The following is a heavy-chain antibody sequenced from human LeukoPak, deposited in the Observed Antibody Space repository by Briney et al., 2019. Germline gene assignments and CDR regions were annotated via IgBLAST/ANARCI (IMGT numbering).Heavy chain of an antibody. Sequence: SVKVSCKASGGTFNNFAFSWVRQAPGQGLECMGRIIPAFSTTNYAQQFQGRVTITADESTSTVYMELSSLRSGDTAMYFCARDIVDILTGSGSAAFDIWGQGTMVTVSS. V-gene: IGHV1-69*13. CDR1: GGTFNNFA. J-gene: IGHJ3*02. CDR3: ARDIVDILTGSGSAAFDI. D-gene: IGHD3-9*01. CDR2: IIPAFSTT.